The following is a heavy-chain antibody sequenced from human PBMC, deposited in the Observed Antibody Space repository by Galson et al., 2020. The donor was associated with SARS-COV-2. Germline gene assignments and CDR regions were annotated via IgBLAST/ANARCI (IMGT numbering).Heavy chain of an antibody. CDR3: AKEEHSDGYYYMFDY. J-gene: IGHJ4*02. CDR1: GFDFRSSA. V-gene: IGHV3-23*01. D-gene: IGHD3-22*01. CDR2: ISASGVTI. Sequence: GGSLRPSCVASGFDFRSSAMSWIRQAPGKGLAWVSRISASGVTINYADSVKGRFTISRDNSKNTVHLHLGSLRAEDTAVYYCAKEEHSDGYYYMFDYWGQGTLVTVSS.